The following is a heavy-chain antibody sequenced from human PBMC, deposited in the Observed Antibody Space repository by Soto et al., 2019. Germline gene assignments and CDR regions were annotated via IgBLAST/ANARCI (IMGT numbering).Heavy chain of an antibody. Sequence: GGSLRLSCAASGFTFSSSSMNWVRQAPGKGLEWVSYSSSSSSTIYYADSVKGRFTISRDNAKNSLYLQMNSLRAEDTAVYYCARERVVVVPAAMVDYYYYGMDVWGQGTTVTVSS. D-gene: IGHD2-2*01. CDR3: ARERVVVVPAAMVDYYYYGMDV. V-gene: IGHV3-48*01. CDR2: SSSSSSTI. CDR1: GFTFSSSS. J-gene: IGHJ6*02.